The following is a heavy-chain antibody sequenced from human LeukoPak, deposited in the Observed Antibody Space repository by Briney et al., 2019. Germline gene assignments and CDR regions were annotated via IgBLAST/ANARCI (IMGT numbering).Heavy chain of an antibody. CDR3: ATVRDIVVGGGPYYFDY. CDR1: GYTFIGYY. D-gene: IGHD2-15*01. CDR2: INPHNGDT. Sequence: ASVTVSCKASGYTFIGYYLHWVRQAPGQGLEWMGWINPHNGDTNYAQKSQGRVTMTRDTSITTAYMELSGLKSDDTAVYYCATVRDIVVGGGPYYFDYWGQGTLVTVSS. V-gene: IGHV1-2*02. J-gene: IGHJ4*02.